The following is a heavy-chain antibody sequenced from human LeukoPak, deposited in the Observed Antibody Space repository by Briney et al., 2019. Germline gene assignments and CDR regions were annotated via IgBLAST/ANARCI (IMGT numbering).Heavy chain of an antibody. V-gene: IGHV4-39*06. CDR3: ARHKQRPKYYYDSSGYYFEAFDI. D-gene: IGHD3-22*01. CDR1: GGSISSSSYY. Sequence: PSETLSLTCTVSGGSISSSSYYWGWIRQPPGKGLEWIGSIYYSGSTYYNPSLKSRVTISVDTSKNQFLLKLSSVTAADTAVYYCARHKQRPKYYYDSSGYYFEAFDIWGQGTMVTVSS. CDR2: IYYSGST. J-gene: IGHJ3*02.